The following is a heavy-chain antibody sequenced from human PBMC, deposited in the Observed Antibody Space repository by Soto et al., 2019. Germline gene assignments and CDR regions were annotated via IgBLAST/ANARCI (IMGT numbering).Heavy chain of an antibody. CDR1: GNSFTNYW. CDR2: IYPGDSDT. V-gene: IGHV5-51*01. D-gene: IGHD2-8*01. CDR3: ATSRRYCGNGVCHFSWFDP. J-gene: IGHJ5*02. Sequence: GESLKISCKGSGNSFTNYWIGWVRQMPGKGLEWMGLIYPGDSDTTYNPSFQGQVTISADTSLTTAYLQWSSLRASDTGMYYCATSRRYCGNGVCHFSWFDPWGQGTLVTVSS.